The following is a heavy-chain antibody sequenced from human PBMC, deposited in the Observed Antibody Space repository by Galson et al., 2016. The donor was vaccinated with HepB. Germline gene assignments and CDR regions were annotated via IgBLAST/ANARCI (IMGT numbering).Heavy chain of an antibody. Sequence: SLRLSCAASGFTLGHYWMNWVRQAPGRRLEWVADIDRGSTAIFYADSVKGRFTISRDKAKNSLYLQMSSLRAEDTALYYCVRESPGVSSYGSVDYWGQGTLVTVSS. CDR3: VRESPGVSSYGSVDY. CDR1: GFTLGHYW. V-gene: IGHV3-48*01. J-gene: IGHJ4*02. D-gene: IGHD5-18*01. CDR2: IDRGSTAI.